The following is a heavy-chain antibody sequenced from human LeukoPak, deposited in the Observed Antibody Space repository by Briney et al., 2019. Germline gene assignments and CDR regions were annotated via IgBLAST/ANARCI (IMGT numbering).Heavy chain of an antibody. D-gene: IGHD3-16*01. V-gene: IGHV3-33*08. CDR3: ARELRIARFGYYYYGMDV. CDR2: TWYDGSNK. Sequence: PGGSLRLSCAASGFTFSSYGMHWVRQAPGKGLEWVAVTWYDGSNKYYADSVKGRFTISRDNSKNTLYLQMNSLRAEDTAVYYCARELRIARFGYYYYGMDVWGQGTTVTVSS. CDR1: GFTFSSYG. J-gene: IGHJ6*02.